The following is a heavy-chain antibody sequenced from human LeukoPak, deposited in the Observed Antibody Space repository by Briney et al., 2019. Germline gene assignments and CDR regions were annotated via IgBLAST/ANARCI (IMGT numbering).Heavy chain of an antibody. Sequence: PSETLSLTCKVSGGSIGSSGFYWGWIRQPPGKVLEWIGSIYYPESTHYNPSLQSRVTISVDTSKYPVSLTPSSVTATDTAVYYCVRHVSSGWDYYNGLDVWGQGTTVTVSS. J-gene: IGHJ6*02. CDR2: IYYPEST. D-gene: IGHD6-19*01. CDR1: GGSIGSSGFY. V-gene: IGHV4-39*01. CDR3: VRHVSSGWDYYNGLDV.